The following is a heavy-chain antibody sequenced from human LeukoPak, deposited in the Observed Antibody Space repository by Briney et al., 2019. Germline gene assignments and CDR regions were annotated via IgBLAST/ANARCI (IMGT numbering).Heavy chain of an antibody. J-gene: IGHJ4*02. CDR2: ISSSGSSI. D-gene: IGHD6-13*01. Sequence: GGSPRLSCAASGFTFSSYEMNWVRQAPGKGLEWVSYISSSGSSIYYADSVKGRFTISRDNAKNSLYLQMNSLRAEDTAVYYCARDLTAAAGDYWGQGTLVTVSS. CDR3: ARDLTAAAGDY. CDR1: GFTFSSYE. V-gene: IGHV3-48*03.